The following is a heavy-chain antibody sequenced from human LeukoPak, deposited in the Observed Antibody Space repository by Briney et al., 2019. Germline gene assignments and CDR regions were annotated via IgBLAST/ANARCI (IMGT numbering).Heavy chain of an antibody. V-gene: IGHV4-34*01. CDR1: GGSFSNYY. Sequence: PSETLSLTCTVYGGSFSNYYWTWIRQPPGKGLEWIGEINHSGSTNYNPSLKSRVTISVDTSKNQFSLKLSSVTAADTAVYYCARVGAVAGDFDYWGQGTLVTVSS. CDR2: INHSGST. D-gene: IGHD6-19*01. J-gene: IGHJ4*02. CDR3: ARVGAVAGDFDY.